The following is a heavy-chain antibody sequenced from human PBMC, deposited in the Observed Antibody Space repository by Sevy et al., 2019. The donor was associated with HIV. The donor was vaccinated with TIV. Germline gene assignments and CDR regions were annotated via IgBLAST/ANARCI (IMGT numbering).Heavy chain of an antibody. J-gene: IGHJ4*02. CDR3: ARSQSSSWHYFDY. CDR1: GFIFSDYT. V-gene: IGHV3-30*04. CDR2: ISYDGSFT. Sequence: GGSLRLSCAASGFIFSDYTLHWVRQAPGTGLGWGAVISYDGSFTYYADSVEGRFTISRDNSKNTRFVQMNSLRHEDTAVYYCARSQSSSWHYFDYWGQGTLVTVSS. D-gene: IGHD6-13*01.